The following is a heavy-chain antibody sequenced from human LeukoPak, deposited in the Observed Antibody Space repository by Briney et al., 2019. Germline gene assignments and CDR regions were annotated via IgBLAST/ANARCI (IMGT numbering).Heavy chain of an antibody. D-gene: IGHD1-1*01. J-gene: IGHJ3*02. CDR3: ARGNMEDAFDI. CDR1: GYTFTGYY. CDR2: INPNIGAT. V-gene: IGHV1-2*02. Sequence: ASVKVSCKTSGYTFTGYYMHCVRQAPGQGLEWMGWINPNIGATNYAQKLQGRVTMTTDTSTSTAYMELRSLRSDDTAVYYCARGNMEDAFDIWGQGTMVTVSS.